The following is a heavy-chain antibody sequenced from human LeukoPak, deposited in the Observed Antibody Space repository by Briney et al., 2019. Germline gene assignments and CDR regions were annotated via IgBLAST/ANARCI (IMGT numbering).Heavy chain of an antibody. CDR2: IFYSGST. J-gene: IGHJ4*02. CDR1: GCSLSSNNYY. Sequence: PSETLSLTCTVSGCSLSSNNYYWGWIRQPPGKGLEWIGTIFYSGSTYYKPSLKSPVTISVDTSKNQFSLKLTSVTAADTAVYSCARSIVVVVPATYAYWGQGSLVTVSS. D-gene: IGHD2-15*01. V-gene: IGHV4-39*01. CDR3: ARSIVVVVPATYAY.